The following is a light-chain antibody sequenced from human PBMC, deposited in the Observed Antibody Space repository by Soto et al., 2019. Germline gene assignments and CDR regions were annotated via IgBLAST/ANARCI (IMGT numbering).Light chain of an antibody. CDR2: GAS. J-gene: IGKJ1*01. V-gene: IGKV3-15*01. CDR1: QSVSSN. CDR3: QQYNNWPLT. Sequence: EIVMTQSPATQSVSPGERATLSCRASQSVSSNFAWYQQKPGQAPRLLIYGASTRATGIPARFSGSGSGTEFTLTISSLQSEDFAVYYCQQYNNWPLTFGQGTKVEIK.